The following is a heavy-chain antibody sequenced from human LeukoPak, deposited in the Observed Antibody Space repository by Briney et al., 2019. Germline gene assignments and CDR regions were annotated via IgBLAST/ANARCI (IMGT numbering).Heavy chain of an antibody. Sequence: GGSLRLSCAASGFTFSDYYKSWIRQAPGKGLERVSYISSSGSTIYYANSVKGRFTISSDNAKNSLYLQMNSLRAEDTAVYYCAREHIVVVTAIPYFDYWGQGTLVTVSS. CDR3: AREHIVVVTAIPYFDY. CDR1: GFTFSDYY. CDR2: ISSSGSTI. D-gene: IGHD2-21*02. J-gene: IGHJ4*02. V-gene: IGHV3-11*01.